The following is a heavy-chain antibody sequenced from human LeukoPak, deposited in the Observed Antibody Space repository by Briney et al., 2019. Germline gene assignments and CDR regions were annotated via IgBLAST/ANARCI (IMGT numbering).Heavy chain of an antibody. V-gene: IGHV4-34*01. D-gene: IGHD5-18*01. J-gene: IGHJ3*02. CDR3: ARQETVMAQGRFAFDI. CDR1: DGSLSGSC. CDR2: ISDSGTT. Sequence: LETLSLTCAVFDGSLSGSCLSWIRQLPGKGLEWIGEISDSGTTNNNPSLKNRVTISVDPSKNQFSLKLSSVTAADTAVYYCARQETVMAQGRFAFDIWGQGTVVTVSS.